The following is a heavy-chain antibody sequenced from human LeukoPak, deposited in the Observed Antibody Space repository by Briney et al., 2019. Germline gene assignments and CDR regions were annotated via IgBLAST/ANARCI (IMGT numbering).Heavy chain of an antibody. V-gene: IGHV1-8*03. J-gene: IGHJ3*02. D-gene: IGHD1-7*01. CDR3: ARGTDWNYDAFDI. CDR1: GYTFTSYD. CDR2: MNPNSGNT. Sequence: ASVKVSCKASGYTFTSYDINWVRQATGQGLEWMGWMNPNSGNTGHAQKFQGRVTITRNTSISTAYMELSSLRSEDTAVYYCARGTDWNYDAFDIWGQGTMVTVSS.